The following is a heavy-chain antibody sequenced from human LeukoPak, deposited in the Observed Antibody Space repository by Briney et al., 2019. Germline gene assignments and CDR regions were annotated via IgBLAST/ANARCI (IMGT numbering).Heavy chain of an antibody. CDR2: IKQDGSEK. Sequence: GGSLRLSCAASGFSFSSYWMSWVRQAPGKGLEWVANIKQDGSEKYYVDSVKGRFTISRDNAKNSLYLQMNSLRAEDTAVYYCARAPRYCSSTSCSNLFDYWGQGTLVTVSS. V-gene: IGHV3-7*01. CDR3: ARAPRYCSSTSCSNLFDY. J-gene: IGHJ4*02. CDR1: GFSFSSYW. D-gene: IGHD2-2*01.